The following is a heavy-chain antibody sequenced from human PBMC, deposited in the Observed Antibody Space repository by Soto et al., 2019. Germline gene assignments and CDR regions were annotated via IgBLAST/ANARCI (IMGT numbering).Heavy chain of an antibody. Sequence: EVQLVESGGGLVQPGGSLRLSCAASGFTFSSYSMNWVRQAPGKGLEWVSYISSSSSTIYYADSVKGRFTISRDNAKNSLYLQMNSLRAEDTAVYYCASGTTYCGGDCYWNDAFDIWGQGTMVTVSS. J-gene: IGHJ3*02. V-gene: IGHV3-48*01. D-gene: IGHD2-21*01. CDR2: ISSSSSTI. CDR3: ASGTTYCGGDCYWNDAFDI. CDR1: GFTFSSYS.